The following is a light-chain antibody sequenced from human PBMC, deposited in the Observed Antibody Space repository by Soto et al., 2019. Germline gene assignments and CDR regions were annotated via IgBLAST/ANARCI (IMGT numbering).Light chain of an antibody. J-gene: IGKJ1*01. CDR1: ESVSRY. CDR2: DVS. Sequence: EVVLTQSPATLSLSPGESATLSCRASESVSRYLAWYQQRPGQAPRLLMYDVSNRATGIPARFSGSGSGTDFTLTISRLEPEDFAVYYCQQYGSSPKTFGQGTKVDIK. CDR3: QQYGSSPKT. V-gene: IGKV3-20*01.